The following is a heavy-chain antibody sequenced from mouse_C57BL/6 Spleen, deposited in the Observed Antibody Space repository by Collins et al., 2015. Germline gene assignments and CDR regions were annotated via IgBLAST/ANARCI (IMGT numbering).Heavy chain of an antibody. CDR1: GFTFSSYG. CDR3: VGFAY. CDR2: INSNGGST. Sequence: EVQLVESGGGLVQPGGSLKLSCAASGFTFSSYGMSWVRQTPDKRLELVATINSNGGSTYYPDSVKGRFTISRDNAKNTLYLQMSSLKSEDTAMYYCVGFAYWGQGTLVTVSA. J-gene: IGHJ3*01. V-gene: IGHV5-6-3*01.